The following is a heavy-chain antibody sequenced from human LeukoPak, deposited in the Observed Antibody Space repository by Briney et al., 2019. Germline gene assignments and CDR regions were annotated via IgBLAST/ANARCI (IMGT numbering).Heavy chain of an antibody. V-gene: IGHV3-53*01. Sequence: PGGSLRLSCAASGFTVSSNHMSWVRQAPGKGLEWVSVIYSGGSTDYADSVKGRFTISRDILKNTLNLQMNSLRAEDTAVYYCARGPAGYNWGQGTLVTVSS. D-gene: IGHD1-1*01. CDR1: GFTVSSNH. CDR3: ARGPAGYN. CDR2: IYSGGST. J-gene: IGHJ4*02.